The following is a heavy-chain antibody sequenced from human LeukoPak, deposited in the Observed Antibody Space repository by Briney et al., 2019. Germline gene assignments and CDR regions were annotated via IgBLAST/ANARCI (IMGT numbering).Heavy chain of an antibody. CDR1: GFTFSSYA. V-gene: IGHV3-23*01. CDR2: ISGSGGNT. CDR3: AKFISNGFDI. J-gene: IGHJ3*02. Sequence: GGSLRLSCAASGFTFSSYAMSWVRQAPGKGLEWVSSISGSGGNTYYADSVKGRFTISRDNSKNTLYLRMNSLRAEDTAVYYCAKFISNGFDIWGQGTMVTVSS. D-gene: IGHD3-10*01.